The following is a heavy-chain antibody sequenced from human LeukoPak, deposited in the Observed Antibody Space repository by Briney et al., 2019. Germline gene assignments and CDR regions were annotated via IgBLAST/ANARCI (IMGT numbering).Heavy chain of an antibody. CDR3: ARDFVGANDY. CDR1: GYTFTSYY. D-gene: IGHD1-26*01. CDR2: INPSGGST. J-gene: IGHJ4*02. V-gene: IGHV1-46*01. Sequence: GASVKVSCKASGYTFTSYYIHWVRQAPGQGLEWMGIINPSGGSTSYPQKFQGRGTMTRDTSKRTVYMEMSSLRSEDTAVYYCARDFVGANDYWGQGTLVTVSS.